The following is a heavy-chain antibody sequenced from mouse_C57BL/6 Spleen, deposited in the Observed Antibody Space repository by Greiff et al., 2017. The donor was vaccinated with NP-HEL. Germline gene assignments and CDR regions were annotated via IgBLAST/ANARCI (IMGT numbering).Heavy chain of an antibody. Sequence: EVQLQQSGPELVKPGASVKISCKASGYSFTGYYMNWVKQSPEKSLEWIGEINPSTGGTTYNQKFKAKATLTVDKSSSTAYMQLKSLTSEDSAVYYCARRGLRQGYAMDYWGQGTSVTVSS. J-gene: IGHJ4*01. V-gene: IGHV1-42*01. D-gene: IGHD2-4*01. CDR1: GYSFTGYY. CDR2: INPSTGGT. CDR3: ARRGLRQGYAMDY.